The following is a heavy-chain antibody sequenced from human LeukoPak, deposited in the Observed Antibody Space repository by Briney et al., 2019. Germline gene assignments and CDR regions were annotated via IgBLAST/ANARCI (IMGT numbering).Heavy chain of an antibody. J-gene: IGHJ4*02. D-gene: IGHD6-19*01. CDR1: GDFFSTYY. V-gene: IGHV4-34*01. CDR2: INHSGST. CDR3: ARWRKKQWLVLDY. Sequence: SETLSLTCTVSGDFFSTYYWSWIRQPAGKGLEWIGEINHSGSTNYNPSLKSRVTISVDTSKNQFSLKLSSVTAADTAVYYCARWRKKQWLVLDYWGQGTLVTVSS.